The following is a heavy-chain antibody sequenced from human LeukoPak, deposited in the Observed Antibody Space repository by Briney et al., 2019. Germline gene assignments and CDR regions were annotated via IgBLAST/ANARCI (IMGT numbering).Heavy chain of an antibody. CDR2: INPNSGGT. CDR1: GYTFTGYY. V-gene: IGHV1-2*04. CDR3: ARGAMVRENDAFDI. Sequence: ASVKVSCKASGYTFTGYYMHWVRQAPGQGLEWMGWINPNSGGTNYAQKFQGWVTMTRDTSISTAYMELSRLRSDDTAVYYCARGAMVRENDAFDIWGQGTMVTVSS. J-gene: IGHJ3*02. D-gene: IGHD3-10*01.